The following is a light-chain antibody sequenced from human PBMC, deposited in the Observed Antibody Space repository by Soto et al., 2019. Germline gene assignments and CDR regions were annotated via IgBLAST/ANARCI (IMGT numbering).Light chain of an antibody. Sequence: QSALTQPPSASGSPGQSVTISCTGTSSDLGGYIYVSWYQHHPGKAPKLIIYEVSKRPSGVPDRFSGSKSGNTASLTVSGLQAEDEADYYCSSYAGSNNLVFGGGTKLTVL. CDR2: EVS. V-gene: IGLV2-8*01. CDR1: SSDLGGYIY. J-gene: IGLJ2*01. CDR3: SSYAGSNNLV.